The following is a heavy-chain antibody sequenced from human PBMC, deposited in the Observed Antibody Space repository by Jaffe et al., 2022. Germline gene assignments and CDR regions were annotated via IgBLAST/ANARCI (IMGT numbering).Heavy chain of an antibody. V-gene: IGHV1-69*08. CDR3: ARDRDQYYYGSGSLYFDY. J-gene: IGHJ4*02. CDR2: IIPILGIA. Sequence: QVQLVQSGAEVKKPGSSVKVSCKASGGTFSSYTISWVRQAPGQGLEWMGRIIPILGIANYAQKFQGRVTITADKSTSTAYMELSSLRSEDTAVYYCARDRDQYYYGSGSLYFDYWGQGTLVTVSS. CDR1: GGTFSSYT. D-gene: IGHD3-10*01.